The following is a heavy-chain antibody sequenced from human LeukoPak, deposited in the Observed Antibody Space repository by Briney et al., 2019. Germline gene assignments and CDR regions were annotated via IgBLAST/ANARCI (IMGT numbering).Heavy chain of an antibody. CDR1: GFTFRNYA. CDR3: ARKETADYYYGMDV. J-gene: IGHJ6*02. V-gene: IGHV3-11*01. D-gene: IGHD2-21*02. Sequence: GGSLRLSCAASGFTFRNYAMSWVRQAPGKGLEWVSTISGSGGSTIYYADSVKGRFTISRDNAKNSLYLQMNSLRAEDTAVYYCARKETADYYYGMDVWGQGTTVTVSS. CDR2: ISGSGGSTI.